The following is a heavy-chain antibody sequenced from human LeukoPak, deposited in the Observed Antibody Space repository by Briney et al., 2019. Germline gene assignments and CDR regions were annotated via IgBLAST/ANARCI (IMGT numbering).Heavy chain of an antibody. CDR2: ISYDGSNK. V-gene: IGHV3-30-3*01. CDR1: GFTFSSYA. Sequence: GGSLRLSCAASGFTFSSYAMHWVRQAPGKGLEWVAVISYDGSNKYYADSVKGRFTISRDNSKNTLYLQMNSLRAEDTAVYYCARDYYDSSGYLNPDYWGQGTLVTVSS. D-gene: IGHD3-22*01. J-gene: IGHJ4*02. CDR3: ARDYYDSSGYLNPDY.